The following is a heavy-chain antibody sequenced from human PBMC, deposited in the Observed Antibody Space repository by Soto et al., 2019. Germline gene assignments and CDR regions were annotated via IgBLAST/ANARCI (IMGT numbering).Heavy chain of an antibody. CDR3: TTDLGSGYYYLSLWGY. V-gene: IGHV3-23*01. Sequence: GGSLRLSCAASGFTFSSCAMGWVRQAPGKGLEWVSDIIDSGGTTDYAAPVKGRFTISRDDSKNTLYLQMNSLKTEDTAVYYCTTDLGSGYYYLSLWGYWGQGTLVTVSS. D-gene: IGHD3-22*01. CDR2: IIDSGGTT. CDR1: GFTFSSCA. J-gene: IGHJ4*02.